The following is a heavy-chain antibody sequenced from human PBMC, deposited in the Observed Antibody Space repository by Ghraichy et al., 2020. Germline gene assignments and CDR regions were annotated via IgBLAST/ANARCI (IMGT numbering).Heavy chain of an antibody. CDR2: IYNSGST. CDR1: GGSINSGGYW. J-gene: IGHJ6*02. CDR3: ARGRAIAAHTFYYGLDV. V-gene: IGHV4-31*02. D-gene: IGHD6-6*01. Sequence: SQTLSLTCIVSGGSINSGGYWWNWIRQHRGKGLEWLGYIYNSGSTDYNPSLKSRPTMSVDTFKNQFSLKLYSVTAADTAVYYCARGRAIAAHTFYYGLDVWGQGTTVTVSS.